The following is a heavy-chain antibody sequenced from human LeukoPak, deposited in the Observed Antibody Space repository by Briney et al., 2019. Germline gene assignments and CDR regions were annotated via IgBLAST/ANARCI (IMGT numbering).Heavy chain of an antibody. V-gene: IGHV3-49*04. Sequence: GGSLRLSCTISGLALSDYALRWVRQVPGKGLEWVGFIRISGYGATTEYSASVRDRFTISRDDSKNVAYLQMNTLKTEDTAVYYCATRRLESVDLQFDYWGQGALVIVSS. CDR2: IRISGYGATT. CDR1: GLALSDYA. J-gene: IGHJ4*02. CDR3: ATRRLESVDLQFDY. D-gene: IGHD3-3*01.